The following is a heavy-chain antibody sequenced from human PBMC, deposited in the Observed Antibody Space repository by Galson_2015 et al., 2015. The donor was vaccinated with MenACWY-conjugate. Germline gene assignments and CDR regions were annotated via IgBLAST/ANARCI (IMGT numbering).Heavy chain of an antibody. Sequence: SLRLSCAASGFIFNTYWMHWVRQAPGKGLVWVSRINPGGSSTTYADSVKDRFTIPRDNAKNTLYLQMNSLRLEDTAVFYCAKSRGASFYFDSWGQGTLVTVSS. CDR2: INPGGSST. CDR1: GFIFNTYW. J-gene: IGHJ4*02. CDR3: AKSRGASFYFDS. V-gene: IGHV3-74*01. D-gene: IGHD1-26*01.